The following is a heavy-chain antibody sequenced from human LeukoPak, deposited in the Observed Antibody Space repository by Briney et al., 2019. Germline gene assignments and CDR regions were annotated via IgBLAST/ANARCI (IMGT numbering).Heavy chain of an antibody. CDR2: IYTSGST. CDR3: ARDFWN. CDR1: GGSISSGSYY. V-gene: IGHV4-61*02. Sequence: SETLSLTCTVSGGSISSGSYYWSWIRQPAGKGLGWIGRIYTSGSTNYNPALKSRVTISVDTSRNQFSLQLSSVTAADTAVYYCARDFWNWGQGTLVTVSS. D-gene: IGHD3-3*01. J-gene: IGHJ4*02.